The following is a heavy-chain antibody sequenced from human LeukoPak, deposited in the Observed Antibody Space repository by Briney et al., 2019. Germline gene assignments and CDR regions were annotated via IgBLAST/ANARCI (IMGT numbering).Heavy chain of an antibody. Sequence: SSETLSLTCAVSGGSISSYYWTWIRQPPGKGLEWIGFIYYNGSTDYNPSLKSRVAISVDSSKTQFSLKLTSVTPTDTAVYYCARAPTVTSYWWFDLWGRGTLVTVSS. CDR3: ARAPTVTSYWWFDL. J-gene: IGHJ2*01. CDR1: GGSISSYY. CDR2: IYYNGST. D-gene: IGHD4-17*01. V-gene: IGHV4-59*01.